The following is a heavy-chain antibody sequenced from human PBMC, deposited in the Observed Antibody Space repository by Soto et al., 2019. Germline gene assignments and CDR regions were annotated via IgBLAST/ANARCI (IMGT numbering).Heavy chain of an antibody. CDR3: ARQAHSSGWYPGDYFDY. J-gene: IGHJ4*02. CDR2: IYPGDSDT. D-gene: IGHD6-19*01. CDR1: GYSFTSYW. Sequence: GESLKISCKGSGYSFTSYWIGWVRQMPGKGLEWMGIIYPGDSDTRYSPSFQGQVTISPEKSISTAYLQWSSLKASDTAMYYCARQAHSSGWYPGDYFDYWGQGTLVTVSS. V-gene: IGHV5-51*01.